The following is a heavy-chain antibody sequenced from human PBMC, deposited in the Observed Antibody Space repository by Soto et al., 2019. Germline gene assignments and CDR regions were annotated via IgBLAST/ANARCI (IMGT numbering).Heavy chain of an antibody. CDR3: AKDRQVLTAQPYNLFDP. CDR2: ISGSVGST. Sequence: PGGSLRLSCAASGFTFSSYAMSWVRQAPGKGLEWVSAISGSVGSTYYADSVKGRFTISRDNSKNTLYLQMNSLRAEDTAVYYCAKDRQVLTAQPYNLFDPWGQGTLVTVSS. J-gene: IGHJ5*02. CDR1: GFTFSSYA. V-gene: IGHV3-23*01. D-gene: IGHD2-2*01.